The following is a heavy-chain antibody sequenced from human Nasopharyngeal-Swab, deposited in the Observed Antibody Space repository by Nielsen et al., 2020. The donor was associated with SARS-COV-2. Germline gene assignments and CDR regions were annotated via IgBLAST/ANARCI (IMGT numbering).Heavy chain of an antibody. J-gene: IGHJ6*03. CDR2: INHSGST. Sequence: WIRQHPGKGLEWIGEINHSGSTNYNPSLKSRVTISVDTSKNQFSLKLSSVTAADTAVYYCARGRVGSSWYYYYMDVWGKGTTVTVSS. D-gene: IGHD6-13*01. V-gene: IGHV4-34*01. CDR3: ARGRVGSSWYYYYMDV.